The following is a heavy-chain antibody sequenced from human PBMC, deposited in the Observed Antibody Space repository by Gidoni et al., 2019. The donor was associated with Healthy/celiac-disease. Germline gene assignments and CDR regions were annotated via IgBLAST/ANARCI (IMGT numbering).Heavy chain of an antibody. Sequence: QVQLQQWGAGLLKPSETLSLTCAVYGGSFSGYYWSWIRQPPGKGLELIGEINHSGSTNYNPSLKSRVTISVDTSKNQFSLKLSSVTAADTAVYYCALRIQLWLLDYWGQGTLVTVSS. J-gene: IGHJ4*02. CDR3: ALRIQLWLLDY. V-gene: IGHV4-34*01. CDR1: GGSFSGYY. D-gene: IGHD5-18*01. CDR2: INHSGST.